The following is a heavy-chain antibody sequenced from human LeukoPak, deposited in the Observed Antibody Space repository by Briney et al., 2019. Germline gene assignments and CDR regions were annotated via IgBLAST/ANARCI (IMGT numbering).Heavy chain of an antibody. CDR3: ARAHDAQLWLPVDY. D-gene: IGHD5-18*01. CDR1: GFTFSSYA. V-gene: IGHV3-30-3*01. J-gene: IGHJ4*02. Sequence: GGSLRLSCAASGFTFSSYAMHWVRQAPGKGLEWVAVISYDGSNKYYADSVKGRFTISRDNSKNTLYLQMNSLRAEDTAVYCCARAHDAQLWLPVDYWGQGTLVTVSS. CDR2: ISYDGSNK.